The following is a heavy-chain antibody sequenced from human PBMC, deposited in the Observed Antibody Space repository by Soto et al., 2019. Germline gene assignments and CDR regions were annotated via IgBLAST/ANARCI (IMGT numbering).Heavy chain of an antibody. Sequence: SETLSITCTVSGGSISSAAYCLSWIRQSPDKGLEWIGHIYDGGTTYSSPSLKGRVTISADTSETQFSLKLNSVSAADTAGYYCARGPSGDKGDYWGQGTLVTVS. CDR1: GGSISSAAYC. J-gene: IGHJ4*02. V-gene: IGHV4-30-4*01. CDR2: IYDGGTT. CDR3: ARGPSGDKGDY. D-gene: IGHD7-27*01.